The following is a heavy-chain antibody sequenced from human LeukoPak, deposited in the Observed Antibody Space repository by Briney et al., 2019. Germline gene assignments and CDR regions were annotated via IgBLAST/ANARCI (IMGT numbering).Heavy chain of an antibody. CDR1: GFIFTNYF. Sequence: GGSLRLSCAASGFIFTNYFMSWVRQAPGKGLEWVASIKHDGSEKYYVDSVRGRFTISRDNTMNSLYLQMSSLRAEDTAVYYCATDRGWRTSGYYLYYFEYWGQGTLVNYSS. CDR2: IKHDGSEK. J-gene: IGHJ4*02. CDR3: ATDRGWRTSGYYLYYFEY. V-gene: IGHV3-7*01. D-gene: IGHD3-3*01.